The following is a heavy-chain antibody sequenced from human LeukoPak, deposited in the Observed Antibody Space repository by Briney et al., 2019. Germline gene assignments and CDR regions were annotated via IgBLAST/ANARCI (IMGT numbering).Heavy chain of an antibody. CDR2: IIPILGIA. V-gene: IGHV1-69*04. J-gene: IGHJ4*02. D-gene: IGHD6-13*01. CDR1: GGTFSSYA. Sequence: SVQVSCKASGGTFSSYAISWVRQAPGQGLEWMGRIIPILGIANYAQKFQGRVTITADKSTSTAYMELSSLRSEDTAVYYCAFIAAAGHYFDYWGQGTLVTVSS. CDR3: AFIAAAGHYFDY.